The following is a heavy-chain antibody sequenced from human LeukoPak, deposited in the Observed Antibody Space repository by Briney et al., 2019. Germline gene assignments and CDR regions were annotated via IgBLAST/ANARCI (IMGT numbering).Heavy chain of an antibody. CDR1: GASISSYY. V-gene: IGHV4-59*01. CDR2: IYYSGGT. D-gene: IGHD1-26*01. CDR3: ARGRVVGAD. J-gene: IGHJ4*02. Sequence: PSETLSLTCTVSGASISSYYWSWIRQPPGRGLEWIGPIYYSGGTNYNPSLKSRATISIDTSKNQFSLKLNSVTAADTAVYYCARGRVVGADWGQGTLVTVSS.